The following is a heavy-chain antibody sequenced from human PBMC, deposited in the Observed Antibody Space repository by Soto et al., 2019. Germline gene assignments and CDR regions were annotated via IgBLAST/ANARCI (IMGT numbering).Heavy chain of an antibody. D-gene: IGHD3-22*01. Sequence: LRLSYAASGFTVSSNYMXWIRQHPGKGLEWIGYIYYSGGTYYNPSLKSRVTISVDTSKNQFSLELSSVTAAETAVYYCARAPDSSGYYLLRRFDYWGQGTLVTVSS. J-gene: IGHJ4*02. CDR1: GFTVSSNY. CDR2: IYYSGGT. V-gene: IGHV4-31*02. CDR3: ARAPDSSGYYLLRRFDY.